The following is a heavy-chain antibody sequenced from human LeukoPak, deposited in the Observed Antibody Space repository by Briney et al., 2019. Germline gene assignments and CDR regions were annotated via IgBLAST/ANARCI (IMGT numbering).Heavy chain of an antibody. J-gene: IGHJ4*02. CDR2: IFNTGNT. CDR1: GGSINSHY. Sequence: SETLSLTCSVSGGSINSHYWSWIRQPPGKRLEWIGYIFNTGNTNYNPSLACRVTMSVDTSRAQFFLRLSPVTAADTAIYYCASRPADTIWYGVFDYWSPGTLVTVSS. V-gene: IGHV4-59*11. D-gene: IGHD3-10*01. CDR3: ASRPADTIWYGVFDY.